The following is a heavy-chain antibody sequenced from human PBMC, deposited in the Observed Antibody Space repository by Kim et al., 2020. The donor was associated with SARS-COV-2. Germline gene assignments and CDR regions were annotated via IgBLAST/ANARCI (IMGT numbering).Heavy chain of an antibody. V-gene: IGHV3-48*02. D-gene: IGHD3-22*01. Sequence: GGSLRLSCAASGFTFTSYSMNWVRQAPGNGLEWVSYISSSSSTIYYADSVKGRFTISRDNAKNSLYLQMNSLRDEDTAVYYCRSRHYYDSSGYECWGQGTLVTVSS. CDR1: GFTFTSYS. J-gene: IGHJ4*02. CDR3: RSRHYYDSSGYEC. CDR2: ISSSSSTI.